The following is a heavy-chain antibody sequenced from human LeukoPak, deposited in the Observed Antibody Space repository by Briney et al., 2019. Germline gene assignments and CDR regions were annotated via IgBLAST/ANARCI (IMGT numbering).Heavy chain of an antibody. Sequence: SKTLSLTCAVYGGSLSGYYWSWIRQPPGKGLEWIGEINHSGSTNYNPSLKSRVTISVDTSKNQFSLKLSSVTAADTAVYYCARKVSFGYYYDSSGYYHEDYWGQGTLVTVSS. CDR1: GGSLSGYY. CDR3: ARKVSFGYYYDSSGYYHEDY. D-gene: IGHD3-22*01. J-gene: IGHJ4*02. CDR2: INHSGST. V-gene: IGHV4-34*01.